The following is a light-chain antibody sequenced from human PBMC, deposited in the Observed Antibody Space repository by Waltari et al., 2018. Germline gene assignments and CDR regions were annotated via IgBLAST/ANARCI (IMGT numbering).Light chain of an antibody. CDR1: SSDVGSYNF. Sequence: QSALTQPRSVSGSPGQSVTISCSGTSSDVGSYNFFSWYQQHPGNAPKLRIYDVVKRPSGVPDRFAGSKSGNTSSLTISGLQTEDESDYYCCSYAGSYTFVFGGGTQLTVL. CDR2: DVV. CDR3: CSYAGSYTFV. V-gene: IGLV2-11*01. J-gene: IGLJ7*01.